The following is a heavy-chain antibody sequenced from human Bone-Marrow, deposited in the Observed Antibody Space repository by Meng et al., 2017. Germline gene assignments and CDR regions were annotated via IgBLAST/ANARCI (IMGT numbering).Heavy chain of an antibody. CDR3: ARGTPGRSYSDY. CDR1: DYTSASYG. V-gene: IGHV1-18*01. D-gene: IGHD3-10*01. J-gene: IGHJ4*02. CDR2: FVSNADT. Sequence: QVQLVQSGAEAKKPGASVKVSCKASDYTSASYGISWFRQAPGQGLEWMGWFVSNADTYPAQKFQGRVTMTRDTHTSTDFMELRSLRFDDTAVYYCARGTPGRSYSDYWGQGTLVTVSS.